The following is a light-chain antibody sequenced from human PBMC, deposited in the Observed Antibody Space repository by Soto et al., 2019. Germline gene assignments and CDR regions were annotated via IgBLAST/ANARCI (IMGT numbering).Light chain of an antibody. CDR2: GAS. CDR1: QSISSY. CDR3: QQANSFPLT. Sequence: DIQMTQSPSSLSASVGDRVTITCRASQSISSYLNWYQQKPGKAPKLLIYGASSLQSGVPSRFSGSGSGTDFTLTISSLQPEDFATYYCQQANSFPLTFGGGTKVEI. V-gene: IGKV1-39*01. J-gene: IGKJ4*01.